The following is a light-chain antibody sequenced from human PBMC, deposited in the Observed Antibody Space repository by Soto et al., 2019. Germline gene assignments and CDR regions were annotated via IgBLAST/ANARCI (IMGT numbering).Light chain of an antibody. J-gene: IGKJ4*01. CDR1: QSISSY. Sequence: DIQMTQSPSSLSASVGDRVTITCRASQSISSYLNWYQQKPGKAPKLLIYAASSLQSGVPSRFSGSGSGTDFTLTISSLQPEDFGIYYCQQYNNWPRATFGGGTRVEIK. CDR3: QQYNNWPRAT. V-gene: IGKV1-39*01. CDR2: AAS.